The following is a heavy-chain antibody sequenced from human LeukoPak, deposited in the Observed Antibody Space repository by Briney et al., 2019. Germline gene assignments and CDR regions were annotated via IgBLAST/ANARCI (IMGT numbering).Heavy chain of an antibody. D-gene: IGHD1-14*01. V-gene: IGHV3-21*01. CDR1: GFTFSSYS. Sequence: PGGSLRLSCAASGFTFSSYSMNWVRQAPGKGLEWVSSISSSSSYIYYADSVKGRFTISRDNAKNSLYLQMNSLRAEDTAVYYCARNRDRTPGYYYYYMDVWGKGTTVTVSS. J-gene: IGHJ6*03. CDR3: ARNRDRTPGYYYYYMDV. CDR2: ISSSSSYI.